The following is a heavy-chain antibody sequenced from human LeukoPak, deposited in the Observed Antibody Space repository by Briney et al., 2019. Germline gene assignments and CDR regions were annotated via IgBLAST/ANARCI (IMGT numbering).Heavy chain of an antibody. D-gene: IGHD3-22*01. CDR3: ARDNPTSNYYDSSGKYRGDY. Sequence: GGSLRLSCAASGFTFSSYSMNLVRQAPGKGLEWVSSISISSSYIYYAESVKGRFTIARDNAKNSLYLQMNSLRAEDTAVYYCARDNPTSNYYDSSGKYRGDYWGQGTLVTVSS. CDR2: ISISSSYI. CDR1: GFTFSSYS. J-gene: IGHJ4*02. V-gene: IGHV3-21*01.